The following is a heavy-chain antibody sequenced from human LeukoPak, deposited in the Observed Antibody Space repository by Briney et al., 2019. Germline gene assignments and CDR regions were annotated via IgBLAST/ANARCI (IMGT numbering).Heavy chain of an antibody. V-gene: IGHV3-23*01. CDR2: ISGSGGST. J-gene: IGHJ4*02. Sequence: GGSLRLSCAASGLTFSSYAMSWVRQAPGKGLEWVSAISGSGGSTYYADSVKGRFTISRDNSKNTLYLQMNSLRAEDTAVYYCAKDLYYDILTGPLDYWGQGTLVTVSS. CDR3: AKDLYYDILTGPLDY. CDR1: GLTFSSYA. D-gene: IGHD3-9*01.